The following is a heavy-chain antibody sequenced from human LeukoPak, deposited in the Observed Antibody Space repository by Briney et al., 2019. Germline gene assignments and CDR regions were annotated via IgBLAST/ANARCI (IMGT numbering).Heavy chain of an antibody. CDR2: ITSSGTYI. J-gene: IGHJ6*04. D-gene: IGHD3-10*02. V-gene: IGHV3-21*01. CDR1: GFTFNNYN. Sequence: GGSLRLSCAASGFTFNNYNMNWVRQAPGKALEWVSSITSSGTYIFYADSVKGRFTISRDNAKNSLYLQMNSLRAEDTAVYYCAELGITMIGGVWGKGTTVTISS. CDR3: AELGITMIGGV.